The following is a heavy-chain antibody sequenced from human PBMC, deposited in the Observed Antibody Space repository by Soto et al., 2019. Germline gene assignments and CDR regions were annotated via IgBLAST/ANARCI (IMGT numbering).Heavy chain of an antibody. Sequence: SETLSLTCTVSGGSISSYYWSWIRQPPGKGLEWIGYIYYSGSTNYNPSLKSRVTISVDTSKNQFSLKLSSVTAADTAVYYCATRNAAQDYYYYMDVWGKGTTVTVSS. CDR1: GGSISSYY. CDR3: ATRNAAQDYYYYMDV. J-gene: IGHJ6*03. V-gene: IGHV4-59*08. CDR2: IYYSGST. D-gene: IGHD4-4*01.